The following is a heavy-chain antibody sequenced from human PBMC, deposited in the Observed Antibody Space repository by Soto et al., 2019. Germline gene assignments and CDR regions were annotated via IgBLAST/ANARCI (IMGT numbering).Heavy chain of an antibody. D-gene: IGHD3-16*01. CDR3: ARMGEDRVLLNELAIDA. CDR1: GGSISSGGYS. J-gene: IGHJ5*02. V-gene: IGHV4-30-2*01. CDR2: ISSSVTT. Sequence: QLQLQESGSGLVRPSQALSLICNVSGGSISSGGYSWILILQQPGKGLEWIGHISSSVTTYYNPSLTSRDTVSVDKSMHQSSLRLISVTAADTSVYSCARMGEDRVLLNELAIDAWGQGPLVTVSS.